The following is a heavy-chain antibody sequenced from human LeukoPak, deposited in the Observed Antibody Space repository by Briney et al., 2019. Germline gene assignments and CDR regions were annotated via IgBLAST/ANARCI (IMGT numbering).Heavy chain of an antibody. J-gene: IGHJ5*02. D-gene: IGHD2-2*01. Sequence: SETLSLTCTVSGGSISSSSYYWGWIRQPPGKGLEWIGSIYYSGSTYYNPSLKSRVTISVDTSKNQFSLKLSSVTAADTAVYYCARGGTTIVVVPAADIGRYNWFDPWGQGTLVTVSS. CDR1: GGSISSSSYY. V-gene: IGHV4-39*01. CDR3: ARGGTTIVVVPAADIGRYNWFDP. CDR2: IYYSGST.